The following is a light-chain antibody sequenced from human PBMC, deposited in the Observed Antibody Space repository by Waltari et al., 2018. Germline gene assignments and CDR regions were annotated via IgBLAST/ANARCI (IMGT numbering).Light chain of an antibody. J-gene: IGLJ3*02. Sequence: SSELTQDPAVSVALGQTVRITCQGDSLRTSYASWYQLKPGQALVPVIYGKDKRPSGIPDRISGYSSGATSSLTITGAQAEDEADYYCSSRNGRANQVVFAGGTKVTVL. CDR1: SLRTSY. V-gene: IGLV3-19*01. CDR3: SSRNGRANQVV. CDR2: GKD.